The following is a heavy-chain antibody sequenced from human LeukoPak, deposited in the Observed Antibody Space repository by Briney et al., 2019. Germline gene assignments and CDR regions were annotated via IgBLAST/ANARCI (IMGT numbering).Heavy chain of an antibody. CDR1: GGSFSGYY. Sequence: PSETLSLTCVVYGGSFSGYYWSWIRQSPGKGLEWIGEINHRGSTNYNPSLKRRVTISLDTSKNQFSLKLSSVTAADTAVYYCAREDQSGSYFEFFDYWGQGTLVTVSS. D-gene: IGHD1-26*01. CDR2: INHRGST. CDR3: AREDQSGSYFEFFDY. J-gene: IGHJ4*02. V-gene: IGHV4-34*01.